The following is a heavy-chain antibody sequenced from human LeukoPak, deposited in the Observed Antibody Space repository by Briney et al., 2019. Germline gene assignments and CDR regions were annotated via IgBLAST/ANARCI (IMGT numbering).Heavy chain of an antibody. Sequence: GTSVKVSCKASGFTFSTSAVQWVRQARGQRLEWIGWIVVGNGNTIYAQKFQERVTITRDMSTSTVYMELSSLRSEDTAEYYCAAGPIVGAAPSFVLHWGQGTLVTVSS. J-gene: IGHJ1*01. CDR2: IVVGNGNT. V-gene: IGHV1-58*01. D-gene: IGHD1-26*01. CDR1: GFTFSTSA. CDR3: AAGPIVGAAPSFVLH.